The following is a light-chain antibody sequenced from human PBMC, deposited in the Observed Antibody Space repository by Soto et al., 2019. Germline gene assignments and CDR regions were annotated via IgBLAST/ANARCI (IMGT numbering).Light chain of an antibody. CDR2: GAS. V-gene: IGKV3-20*01. Sequence: EIVLTQSPGTLSLSPGERATLSCRASQSVSGGSLAWYQQRPGQAPRLLIYGASSRATGIPDRFSGSGSGTDFTLTITRLEPEDFAVYYCQQYGISHRTFGQGTKVEIK. CDR1: QSVSGGS. J-gene: IGKJ1*01. CDR3: QQYGISHRT.